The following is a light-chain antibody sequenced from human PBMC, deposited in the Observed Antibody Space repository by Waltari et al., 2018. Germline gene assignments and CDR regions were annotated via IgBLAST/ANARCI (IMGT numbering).Light chain of an antibody. CDR2: WAS. CDR1: QSLLFHANNKNY. V-gene: IGKV4-1*01. CDR3: QQYSSTPLT. J-gene: IGKJ4*01. Sequence: DIVMTQSPDSLAVSLGERATINCKSSQSLLFHANNKNYLAWYQQRPGPPPNLLISWASTRESGVPDRFSGSGSGTDFTLTISSLQAEDVAVYYCQQYSSTPLTFGGGTKVEIK.